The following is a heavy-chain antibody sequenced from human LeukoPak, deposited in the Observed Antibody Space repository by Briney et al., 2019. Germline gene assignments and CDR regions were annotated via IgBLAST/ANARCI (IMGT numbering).Heavy chain of an antibody. J-gene: IGHJ1*01. D-gene: IGHD3-22*01. Sequence: PWGSLRLSCAASGFTFSSYGMHWVRQAPGKGLEWVAFIRYDGSNKYYADSVKGRFTISRDNSKNTLYLQMNSLRAEDTAVYYCAKDRSSGYHEYFQHWGQGTLVTVSS. CDR3: AKDRSSGYHEYFQH. V-gene: IGHV3-30*02. CDR1: GFTFSSYG. CDR2: IRYDGSNK.